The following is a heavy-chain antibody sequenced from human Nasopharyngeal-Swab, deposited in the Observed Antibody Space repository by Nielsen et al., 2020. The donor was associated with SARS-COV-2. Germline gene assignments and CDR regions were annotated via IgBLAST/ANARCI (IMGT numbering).Heavy chain of an antibody. D-gene: IGHD2-2*01. J-gene: IGHJ3*02. CDR3: VKPQDIVVVPAAITPIDAFDI. Sequence: GGSLRLSCSSSGLTFSSYAMHWVRQAPGKVLEYVSAISSNGGSTYYADSVKGRFTISRDNSKNTLYLQMSSLRAEDTAVYYCVKPQDIVVVPAAITPIDAFDIWGQGTMVTVAS. CDR2: ISSNGGST. CDR1: GLTFSSYA. V-gene: IGHV3-64D*09.